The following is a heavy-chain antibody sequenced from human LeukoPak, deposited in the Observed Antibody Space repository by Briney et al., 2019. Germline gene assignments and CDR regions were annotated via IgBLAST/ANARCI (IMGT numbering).Heavy chain of an antibody. J-gene: IGHJ5*02. V-gene: IGHV3-23*01. D-gene: IGHD2-8*02. CDR2: IDASAGSI. CDR1: GFTFSSYA. CDR3: TKALLVDKYWFDP. Sequence: GGSLRLSCAVSGFTFSSYAMYWVRQAPGKGLEWVSSIDASAGSIHYADSVKGRFTISRDNSQSMLYLRMSSLRAEDTAVYYCTKALLVDKYWFDPWGQGTLVTVSS.